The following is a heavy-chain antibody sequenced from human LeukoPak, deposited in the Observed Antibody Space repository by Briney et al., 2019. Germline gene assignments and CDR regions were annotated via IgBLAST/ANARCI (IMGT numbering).Heavy chain of an antibody. CDR2: INWSGGKT. Sequence: GGALRLSCTTSGFTFDDYGRDWVRQAPGKGLEWVCGINWSGGKTDYEDSVKGRFIISRDTAKNTLYMQMTGLRGEDTAFYYCARYRGRVGAAVYWGQGTLVTVSS. CDR3: ARYRGRVGAAVY. CDR1: GFTFDDYG. V-gene: IGHV3-20*04. J-gene: IGHJ4*02. D-gene: IGHD1-26*01.